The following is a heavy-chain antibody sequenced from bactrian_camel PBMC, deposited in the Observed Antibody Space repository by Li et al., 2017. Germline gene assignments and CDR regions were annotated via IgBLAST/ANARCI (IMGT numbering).Heavy chain of an antibody. V-gene: IGHV3S1*01. CDR1: DYAYEFDC. D-gene: IGHD2*01. Sequence: VQLVESGGGSARPGGSLTLSCASPDYAYEFDCMGWFRQVPGKERERVASIYLNSHRAIYGSSVKGRFTISQDSAKNTAILQMNSLKSEDTAVYYCVRLDCTGGHCYNAYWGQGTQVTVS. CDR3: VRLDCTGGHCYNAY. J-gene: IGHJ4*01. CDR2: IYLNSHRA.